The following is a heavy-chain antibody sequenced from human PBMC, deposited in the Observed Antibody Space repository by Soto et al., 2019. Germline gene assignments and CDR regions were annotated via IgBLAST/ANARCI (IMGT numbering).Heavy chain of an antibody. V-gene: IGHV3-21*01. J-gene: IGHJ1*01. D-gene: IGHD6-19*01. CDR2: ISSSSSYI. CDR3: ARDRAVTGYSSGWNAEYFQH. Sequence: GGSLRLSCAASGFTFSSYSMNWVRQAPGKXLEWVSSISSSSSYIYYADSVKGRFTISRDNAKNSLYLQMNSLRAEDTAVYYCARDRAVTGYSSGWNAEYFQHWGQGTLVTVSS. CDR1: GFTFSSYS.